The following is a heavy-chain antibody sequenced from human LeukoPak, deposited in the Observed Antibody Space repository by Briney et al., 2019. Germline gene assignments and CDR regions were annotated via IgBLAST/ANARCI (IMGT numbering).Heavy chain of an antibody. V-gene: IGHV3-23*01. CDR3: AKSPRSGSYYFPFDY. D-gene: IGHD3-10*01. CDR1: GFTFSSYG. Sequence: PGGSLRLSCAASGFTFSSYGMSWVRQAPGKGLEWVSAISGSGGSTYYADSVKGRFTISRDNSKNTLYLQMNSLRAEDTALYYCAKSPRSGSYYFPFDYWGQGTLVTVSS. CDR2: ISGSGGST. J-gene: IGHJ4*02.